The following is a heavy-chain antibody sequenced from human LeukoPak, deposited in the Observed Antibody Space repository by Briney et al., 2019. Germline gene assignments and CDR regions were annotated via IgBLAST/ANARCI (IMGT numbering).Heavy chain of an antibody. CDR1: GFTFSSYG. V-gene: IGHV3-30*02. CDR3: ARGHGTSYYDSSGYY. D-gene: IGHD3-22*01. Sequence: GGSLRLSCAASGFTFSSYGMHWVRQAPGKGLEWVAFIRYDGSNKYYADSVKGRFTISRDNSKNTLYLQMNSLRAEDTAVYYCARGHGTSYYDSSGYYWGQGTLVTVSS. CDR2: IRYDGSNK. J-gene: IGHJ4*02.